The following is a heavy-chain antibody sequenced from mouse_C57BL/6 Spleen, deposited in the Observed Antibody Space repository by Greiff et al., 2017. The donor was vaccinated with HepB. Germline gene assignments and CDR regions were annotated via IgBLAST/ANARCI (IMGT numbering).Heavy chain of an antibody. CDR1: GYTFTDYN. CDR3: ARGEKIYYYGSRHWYFDV. Sequence: EVQLQQSGPELVKPGASVKMSCKASGYTFTDYNMHWVKQSHGKSLEWIGYINPNNGGTSYNQKFKGKATLTVNKSSSTAYMELRSLTSEDSAVYYCARGEKIYYYGSRHWYFDVWGTGTTVTVSS. D-gene: IGHD1-1*01. V-gene: IGHV1-22*01. J-gene: IGHJ1*03. CDR2: INPNNGGT.